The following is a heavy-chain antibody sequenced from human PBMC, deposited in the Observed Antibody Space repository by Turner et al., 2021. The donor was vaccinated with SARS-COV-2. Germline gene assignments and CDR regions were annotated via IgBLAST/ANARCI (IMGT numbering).Heavy chain of an antibody. D-gene: IGHD6-25*01. CDR1: GSTFSNYA. CDR2: ISEGGFST. Sequence: EVQLLESGGDLIQPVGSLSLSCAARGSTFSNYAMGWVRQAPGKGLTWVSSISEGGFSTYYADSVKGRFTISRDNSKNTLFLQMNSLRAEDTAVYYCATKSGGFDYWGQGTLVTVSS. V-gene: IGHV3-23*01. J-gene: IGHJ4*02. CDR3: ATKSGGFDY.